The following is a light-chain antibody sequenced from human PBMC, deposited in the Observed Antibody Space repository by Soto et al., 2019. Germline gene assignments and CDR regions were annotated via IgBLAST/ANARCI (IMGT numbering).Light chain of an antibody. J-gene: IGKJ2*01. Sequence: DIQMTQSPSTLSASVGGRVTITCRASQSISDRLAWFQQKPGKAPKLLIYQASSLESGVPSRFSGSGSGTEFTLTISSLQPDDFATFYCQQYNSYPYTFGQGPKVDIK. CDR2: QAS. V-gene: IGKV1-5*03. CDR3: QQYNSYPYT. CDR1: QSISDR.